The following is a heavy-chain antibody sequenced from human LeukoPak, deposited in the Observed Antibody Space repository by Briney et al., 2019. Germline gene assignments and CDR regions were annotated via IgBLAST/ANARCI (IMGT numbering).Heavy chain of an antibody. V-gene: IGHV3-23*01. CDR3: TTVGCSGGSCYSDY. D-gene: IGHD2-15*01. J-gene: IGHJ4*02. CDR1: GFSFSTYA. CDR2: ISGSGGST. Sequence: GGSLRLSCAASGFSFSTYAMSWVRQAPGKGLQWVSAISGSGGSTFYTDSVKGRFTISRDNSKNTLYLQMNSLKTEDTAVYYCTTVGCSGGSCYSDYWGQGARVTVSS.